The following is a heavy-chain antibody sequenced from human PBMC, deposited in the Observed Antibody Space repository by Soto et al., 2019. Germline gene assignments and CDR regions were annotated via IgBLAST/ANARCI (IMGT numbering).Heavy chain of an antibody. CDR1: GFTFSDYY. CDR3: ARALPLVRGVNHYGMDV. D-gene: IGHD3-10*01. J-gene: IGHJ6*02. CDR2: ISSSSSDT. V-gene: IGHV3-11*05. Sequence: QVQLVESGGGLVKPGGSLRLSCAASGFTFSDYYMSWIRQAPGKGLEWVSYISSSSSDTNYADSVKGRFTISRDNAKNSLYLHMNSLSAEATAVYYCARALPLVRGVNHYGMDVWGQGTTVTVS.